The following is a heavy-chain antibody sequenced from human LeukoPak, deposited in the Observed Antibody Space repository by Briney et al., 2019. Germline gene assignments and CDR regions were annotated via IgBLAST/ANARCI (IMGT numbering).Heavy chain of an antibody. CDR2: IYTSGST. CDR1: GGSISSSSYY. V-gene: IGHV4-61*05. CDR3: ASYRAVSVAGTGGWFDP. J-gene: IGHJ5*02. D-gene: IGHD6-19*01. Sequence: SETLSLTCTVSGGSISSSSYYWGWIRQPPGKGLEWIGRIYTSGSTNYNPSLKSRVTMSVDTSKNQFSLKLSSVTAADTAVYYCASYRAVSVAGTGGWFDPWGQGTLVTVSS.